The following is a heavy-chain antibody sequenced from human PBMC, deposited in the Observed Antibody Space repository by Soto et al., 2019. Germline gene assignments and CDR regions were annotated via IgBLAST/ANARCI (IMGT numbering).Heavy chain of an antibody. Sequence: QVQLQESGPGLVKPSQTLSLTCTVSGGSISSGGYYWSWIRQHPGKGLEWIGYIYYSGSTYYNPSLKSRVTISVDTSKNQFSLKLSSVTAADTAVYYCARETPSAYYYYGMDVWGQGTTVTVSS. CDR2: IYYSGST. CDR3: ARETPSAYYYYGMDV. J-gene: IGHJ6*02. CDR1: GGSISSGGYY. V-gene: IGHV4-31*03.